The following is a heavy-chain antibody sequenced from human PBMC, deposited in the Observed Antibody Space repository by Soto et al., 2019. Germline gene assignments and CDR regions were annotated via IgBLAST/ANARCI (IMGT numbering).Heavy chain of an antibody. CDR2: IYHTGNT. J-gene: IGHJ4*02. D-gene: IGHD2-8*01. CDR1: GASISSTNW. CDR3: ARDGWDCDTNSPCRREYVDF. V-gene: IGHV4-4*02. Sequence: QVQLQESGPGLVKPSGTLSLTCAVSGASISSTNWWTWVRQPPGKGLEWIGEIYHTGNTNYNPSLKGRVTLSVDKSKNHLLLNLDSVTAADTAVYFCARDGWDCDTNSPCRREYVDFWGQGTLVTVSA.